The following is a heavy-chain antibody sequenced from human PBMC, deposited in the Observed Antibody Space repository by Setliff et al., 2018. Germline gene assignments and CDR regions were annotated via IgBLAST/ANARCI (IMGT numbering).Heavy chain of an antibody. CDR3: ARVGHSTDYNFWCLHSVYNWLDL. J-gene: IGHJ5*02. CDR2: IKHSGIT. CDR1: GGSLTGSY. Sequence: TSGTLSPPGAVHGGSLTGSYWPWIRQPPGKGLEWSGEIKHSGITNYNPSLKSRVTISVDTSKNQFSLKLSSVTDADTAVYYGARVGHSTDYNFWCLHSVYNWLDLWGQGTLVTVSS. V-gene: IGHV4-34*01. D-gene: IGHD3-3*01.